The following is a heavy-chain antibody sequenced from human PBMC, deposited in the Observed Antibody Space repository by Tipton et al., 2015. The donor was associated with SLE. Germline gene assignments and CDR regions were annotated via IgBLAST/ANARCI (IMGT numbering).Heavy chain of an antibody. CDR1: GGSISSSSYY. J-gene: IGHJ4*02. V-gene: IGHV4-39*01. Sequence: LSLTCTVSGGSISSSSYYWGWIRQPPGKGLEWIGSIYYSGSTYYNPSLKSRVTISVDTSKNQFSLKLSFVTAADTAVYYCARHDYGDYGYFDYWGQGTLATVSS. CDR2: IYYSGST. CDR3: ARHDYGDYGYFDY. D-gene: IGHD4-17*01.